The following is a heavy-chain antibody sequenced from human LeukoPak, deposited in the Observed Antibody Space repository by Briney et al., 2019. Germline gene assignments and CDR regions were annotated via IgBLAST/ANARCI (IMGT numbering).Heavy chain of an antibody. V-gene: IGHV5-51*01. Sequence: GESLKISCKGSGYSFTSYWIGWVRQMPGKGLEWMGIIYPGDSDTRYSPSFQGQVTISADKSISTAYLQWSSLKASDTAMYSYARRGANCSGGSCYFPRPYYYGMDVWGQGTTVTVSS. CDR3: ARRGANCSGGSCYFPRPYYYGMDV. CDR2: IYPGDSDT. CDR1: GYSFTSYW. J-gene: IGHJ6*02. D-gene: IGHD2-15*01.